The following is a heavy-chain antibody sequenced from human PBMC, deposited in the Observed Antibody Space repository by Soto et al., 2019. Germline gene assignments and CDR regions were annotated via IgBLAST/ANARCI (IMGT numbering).Heavy chain of an antibody. Sequence: SETLSLTCAVYGGSFSGYSWSWIRQPPGKGLEWIGEINHSGSTHYNPSLKSRVTISVDTSKNQFSLKLSSVTAADTAVYYCARGRYYYGSGSYYLNWFDPWGQGTLVT. CDR3: ARGRYYYGSGSYYLNWFDP. V-gene: IGHV4-34*01. CDR2: INHSGST. D-gene: IGHD3-10*01. CDR1: GGSFSGYS. J-gene: IGHJ5*02.